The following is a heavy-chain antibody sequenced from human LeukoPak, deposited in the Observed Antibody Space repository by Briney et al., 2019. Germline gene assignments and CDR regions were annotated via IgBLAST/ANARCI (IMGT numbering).Heavy chain of an antibody. CDR2: IGVARGNT. V-gene: IGHV1-58*01. CDR3: AAEIYGGNSKCCSFDI. J-gene: IGHJ3*02. CDR1: GFTFSNSA. D-gene: IGHD4-23*01. Sequence: SVKVSCKTSGFTFSNSAVQWVRQARGQRLEWIGWIGVARGNTNYAQKVQDRITITRDMPTSTAYMELRSLESEDTAVYYCAAEIYGGNSKCCSFDIWGQGTIVTVSS.